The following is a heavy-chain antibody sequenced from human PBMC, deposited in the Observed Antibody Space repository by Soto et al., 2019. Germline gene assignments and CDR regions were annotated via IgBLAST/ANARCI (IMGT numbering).Heavy chain of an antibody. J-gene: IGHJ4*02. Sequence: GASVKVSCKASGYTFTGYYMHWVRQAPGQGLEWMGWINPNSGGTNYAQKFQGWVTMTRDTSISTAYMELSRLRSDDTAVYYCARGRRDISGYYGYYFDYWGQGTLVTV. CDR1: GYTFTGYY. V-gene: IGHV1-2*04. CDR2: INPNSGGT. D-gene: IGHD3-22*01. CDR3: ARGRRDISGYYGYYFDY.